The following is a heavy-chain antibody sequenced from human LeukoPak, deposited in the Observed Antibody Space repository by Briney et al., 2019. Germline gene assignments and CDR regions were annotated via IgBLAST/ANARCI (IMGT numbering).Heavy chain of an antibody. CDR1: GFTFSSYG. V-gene: IGHV3-30*03. Sequence: GRSLRLSCAASGFTFSSYGMHWVRQAPCKGLEWVAVISYDGSNKYYADSVKGRFTISRDNSKNTLYLQMNSLRAEDTAVYYCAAHIGGRETTVTTFVWGQGTLVTVSS. CDR3: AAHIGGRETTVTTFV. J-gene: IGHJ4*02. D-gene: IGHD4-17*01. CDR2: ISYDGSNK.